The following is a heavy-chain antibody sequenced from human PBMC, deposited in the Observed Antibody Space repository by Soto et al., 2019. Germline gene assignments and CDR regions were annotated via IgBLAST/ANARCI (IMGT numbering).Heavy chain of an antibody. V-gene: IGHV3-23*01. D-gene: IGHD6-13*01. Sequence: GGSLRLSCAASGFTFSSNWMSWVRQAPGKGLEWVSAISGSGGSTYYADSVKGRFTISRDNSKNTLYLQMNSLRAEDTAVYYCAKRAIAAAGGYYYYYGMDVWGQGTTVTVSS. J-gene: IGHJ6*02. CDR2: ISGSGGST. CDR1: GFTFSSNW. CDR3: AKRAIAAAGGYYYYYGMDV.